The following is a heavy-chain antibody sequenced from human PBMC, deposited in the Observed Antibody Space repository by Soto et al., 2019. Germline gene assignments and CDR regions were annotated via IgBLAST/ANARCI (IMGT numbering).Heavy chain of an antibody. D-gene: IGHD1-26*01. CDR2: IYHTGAA. CDR1: GGSLSSDNFF. J-gene: IGHJ3*02. Sequence: QVQLQESGPGLVKPSQTLSVTCTVSGGSLSSDNFFWSWVRQHPETGLEWVGYIYHTGAAYYNPSIKSRLTISLDTSKNRFSLSLIAVTAADTAVYYCAREVISPATSYAFDIWGQGTMVTVSS. CDR3: AREVISPATSYAFDI. V-gene: IGHV4-31*03.